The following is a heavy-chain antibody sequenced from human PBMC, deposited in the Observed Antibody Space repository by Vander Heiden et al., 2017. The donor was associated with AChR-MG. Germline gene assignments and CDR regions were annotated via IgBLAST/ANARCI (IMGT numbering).Heavy chain of an antibody. CDR2: IYYSGST. J-gene: IGHJ4*02. Sequence: QVQLQESGPGLVKTSETLSLTCTVPGGSISSYYWSWIRQPPGKGLEWIGYIYYSGSTNYNPSRKSRVTISVDTSKNQFSLKLSSVTAADTAVYYCARIDRRGGATTIDYWGQGTLVTVSS. D-gene: IGHD1-26*01. CDR3: ARIDRRGGATTIDY. V-gene: IGHV4-59*01. CDR1: GGSISSYY.